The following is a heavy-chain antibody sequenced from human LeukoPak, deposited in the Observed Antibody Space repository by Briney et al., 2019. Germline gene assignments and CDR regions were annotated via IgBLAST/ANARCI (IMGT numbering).Heavy chain of an antibody. CDR1: GGSFSGYY. CDR2: INHSGST. J-gene: IGHJ4*02. V-gene: IGHV4-34*01. CDR3: ARLHCTNGVCYSDY. D-gene: IGHD2-8*01. Sequence: SETLSLTCAVYGGSFSGYYWSWIRQPPGKGLEWIGEINHSGSTNYNPSLKSRVTISLDTSNNQFSLKLSSVTAADTAVYYCARLHCTNGVCYSDYWGQGTLVTVSS.